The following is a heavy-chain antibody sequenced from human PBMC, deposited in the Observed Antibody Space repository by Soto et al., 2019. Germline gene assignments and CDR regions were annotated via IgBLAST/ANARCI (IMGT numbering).Heavy chain of an antibody. CDR3: AKGRGGSGSLTPRVDF. V-gene: IGHV3-23*01. J-gene: IGHJ4*02. Sequence: EVQLLESGGGLVQPGGSLRLSCAASGFTFNNYAMTWVRQAPGKGLEWVSAISGGGDTTSYADSVQGRFTVSRDGTKNTLYLQMSSVRAEATALYCCAKGRGGSGSLTPRVDFWGQGTLVTVSS. CDR1: GFTFNNYA. D-gene: IGHD3-10*01. CDR2: ISGGGDTT.